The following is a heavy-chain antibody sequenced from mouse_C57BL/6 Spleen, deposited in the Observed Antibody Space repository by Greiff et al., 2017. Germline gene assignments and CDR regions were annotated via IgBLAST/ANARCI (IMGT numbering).Heavy chain of an antibody. Sequence: EVMLVESGAELVKPGASVKLSCTASGFNITAYYMHWVKQRTEQGLEWIGRIDPEDGETKYAPKFQGKATITADKSSNTAYLQLSSLTSEDTAVYYCARSHYGYDDAMDDWGQGTSVTVSS. CDR1: GFNITAYY. J-gene: IGHJ4*01. CDR3: ARSHYGYDDAMDD. D-gene: IGHD2-2*01. CDR2: IDPEDGET. V-gene: IGHV14-2*01.